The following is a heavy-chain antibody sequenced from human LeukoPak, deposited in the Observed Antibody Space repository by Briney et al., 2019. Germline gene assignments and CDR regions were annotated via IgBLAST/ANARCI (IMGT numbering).Heavy chain of an antibody. CDR3: AKARYCSGGSCYSDY. CDR2: IWYDGTNK. Sequence: PGGSLRLSCAASGFTFSSYGMHWVRQAPGKGLEWVALIWYDGTNKYYADSVKGRFTISRDNSKNTLYLQMNSLRAEDTAVYYCAKARYCSGGSCYSDYWGQGTLVTVSS. D-gene: IGHD2-15*01. CDR1: GFTFSSYG. J-gene: IGHJ4*02. V-gene: IGHV3-33*06.